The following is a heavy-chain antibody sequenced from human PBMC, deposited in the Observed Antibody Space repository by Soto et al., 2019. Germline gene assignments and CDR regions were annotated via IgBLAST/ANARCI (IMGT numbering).Heavy chain of an antibody. CDR2: ISAYNGNT. Sequence: QVQLVQSGAEVKKPGASVKVSCNASAYTFTSYGISWVRQAPGQGLEWMEWISAYNGNTHYAQKLQGRVTMTTDTSTTTANMELTRLRSDDTAVYYCARDLGGFPDYWGQGTLVTVS. V-gene: IGHV1-18*01. J-gene: IGHJ4*02. CDR1: AYTFTSYG. D-gene: IGHD5-12*01. CDR3: ARDLGGFPDY.